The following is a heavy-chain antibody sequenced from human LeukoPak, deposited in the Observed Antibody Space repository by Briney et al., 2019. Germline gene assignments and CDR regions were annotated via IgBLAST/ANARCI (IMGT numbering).Heavy chain of an antibody. CDR1: VYTFTSYD. J-gene: IGHJ4*02. V-gene: IGHV1-8*01. D-gene: IGHD2-2*01. CDR2: MHPNSGNT. CDR3: ASGWKYQQWMFDY. Sequence: ASVKVSCKASVYTFTSYDINWVRQATGQGLEWMRWMHPNSGNTGYAQKFQGRVTMTRNTSIGTAYMELSSLRSEDTAVYYCASGWKYQQWMFDYWGQGTLVTVSS.